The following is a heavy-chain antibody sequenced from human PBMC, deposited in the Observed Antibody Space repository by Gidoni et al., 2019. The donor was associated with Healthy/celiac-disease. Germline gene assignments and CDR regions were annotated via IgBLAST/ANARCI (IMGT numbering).Heavy chain of an antibody. D-gene: IGHD4-4*01. V-gene: IGHV1-69*09. CDR3: ARDHSPSYFQH. J-gene: IGHJ1*01. CDR1: GGTFSSYA. CDR2: NIPILGIA. Sequence: QVQLVQSGAEVKKPGSSVQVSCQASGGTFSSYAISWVRQAPGQGLGWMGRNIPILGIANYAQKFQGRVTITADKSTSTAYMELSSLRSEDTAVYYCARDHSPSYFQHWGQGTLVTVSS.